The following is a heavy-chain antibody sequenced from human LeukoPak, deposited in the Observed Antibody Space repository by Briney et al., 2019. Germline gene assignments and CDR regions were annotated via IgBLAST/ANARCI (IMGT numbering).Heavy chain of an antibody. CDR1: GFTFSSYA. Sequence: GRSLRLSCAASGFTFSSYAMHWVRQAPGKGLEWVAVISYDGSNKYYADSVKGRFTISRDNSKNTLYLQMNRLRAEDTAVYYCARDQGYYDSSGYIDYWGQGTLVTVSS. J-gene: IGHJ4*02. V-gene: IGHV3-30-3*01. D-gene: IGHD3-22*01. CDR2: ISYDGSNK. CDR3: ARDQGYYDSSGYIDY.